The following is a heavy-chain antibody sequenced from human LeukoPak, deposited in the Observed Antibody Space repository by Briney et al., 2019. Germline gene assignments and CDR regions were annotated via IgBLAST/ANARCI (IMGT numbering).Heavy chain of an antibody. CDR1: GGSISSYY. J-gene: IGHJ6*03. D-gene: IGHD5-18*01. V-gene: IGHV4-59*01. Sequence: SETLSLTCTVSGGSISSYYWSWIRQPPGKGLEWIGYIYYSGSTNYNPSLKSRVTISVDTSKNQFSLKLSSVTAADTAVYYCASVGYSYGYHYYYYYMDVWGKGTTVTVSS. CDR2: IYYSGST. CDR3: ASVGYSYGYHYYYYYMDV.